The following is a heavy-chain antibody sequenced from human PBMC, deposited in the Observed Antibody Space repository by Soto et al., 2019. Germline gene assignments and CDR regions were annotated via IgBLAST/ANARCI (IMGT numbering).Heavy chain of an antibody. D-gene: IGHD3-3*01. CDR1: GGSISSYY. Sequence: QVQLQESGPGLVKPSETLSLTCTVSGGSISSYYWSWIRQPPGKGLEWIGYIYYSGSTNYNPSLKSRVTISVDTSKNQFSLKLSSVTAADTAVYYCARTPSYYDFWSGPYYYYMDVWGKGTTVTVSS. CDR2: IYYSGST. J-gene: IGHJ6*03. CDR3: ARTPSYYDFWSGPYYYYMDV. V-gene: IGHV4-59*01.